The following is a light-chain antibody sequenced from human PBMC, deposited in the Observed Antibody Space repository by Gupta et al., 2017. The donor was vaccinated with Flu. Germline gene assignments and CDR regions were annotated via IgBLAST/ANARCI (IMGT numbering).Light chain of an antibody. CDR2: TAS. J-gene: IGKJ4*01. CDR1: QFISSY. V-gene: IGKV1-39*01. CDR3: QQSYSTPLT. Sequence: DLQLTPSPSSLSASVGDRVTLTCRASQFISSYLSWYQQKPGKAPKLLIYTASSLQSGVPSRFSGSGSGTDFTLTISSLQPEDFAAYYCQQSYSTPLTFGGGTKVEIK.